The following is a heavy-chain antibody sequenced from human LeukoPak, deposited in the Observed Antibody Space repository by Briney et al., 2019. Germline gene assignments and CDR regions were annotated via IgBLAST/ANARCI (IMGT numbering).Heavy chain of an antibody. CDR3: ARGYCSSTSCYLFDY. Sequence: GASVQVSCQASGYTFTSYDINGVRQPTGQGGEGMGWMNPNSGNTGYAQKFQGRVTMTRNTSISTAYMELSSLRSEDTAVYYCARGYCSSTSCYLFDYWGQGTLVTVSS. D-gene: IGHD2-2*01. J-gene: IGHJ4*02. CDR2: MNPNSGNT. CDR1: GYTFTSYD. V-gene: IGHV1-8*01.